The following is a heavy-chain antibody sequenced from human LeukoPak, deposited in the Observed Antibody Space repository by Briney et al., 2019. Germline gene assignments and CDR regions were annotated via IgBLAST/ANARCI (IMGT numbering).Heavy chain of an antibody. CDR1: GGSISSYY. Sequence: PPETLSLTCTVSGGSISSYYWSWIRQPAGKGLEWIGRIYTSGSTNYNPSLKSRVTMSVDTSKNQFSLKLSSVTAADTAVYYCARGVRFLEWVYFDYWGQGTLVTVSS. D-gene: IGHD3-3*01. CDR3: ARGVRFLEWVYFDY. V-gene: IGHV4-4*07. J-gene: IGHJ4*02. CDR2: IYTSGST.